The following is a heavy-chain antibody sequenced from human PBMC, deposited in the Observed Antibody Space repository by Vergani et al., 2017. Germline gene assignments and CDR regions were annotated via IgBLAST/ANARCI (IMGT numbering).Heavy chain of an antibody. V-gene: IGHV4-61*02. CDR2: IYASGSA. D-gene: IGHD4-17*01. CDR3: ARGSDYGDFYYYMDV. CDR1: GDSISGGSYY. J-gene: IGHJ6*03. Sequence: QVQLQESGPGLVKPSQTVSLTCTLYGDSISGGSYYWTWIRQSAGKGLEWIGRIYASGSANYNPSLRSRVTMSIDTSKHQFSLSLNSVTVTDTAIYYCARGSDYGDFYYYMDVWGRGTTVTVSS.